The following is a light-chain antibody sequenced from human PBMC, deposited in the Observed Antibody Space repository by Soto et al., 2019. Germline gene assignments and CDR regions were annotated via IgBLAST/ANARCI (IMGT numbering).Light chain of an antibody. J-gene: IGKJ3*01. V-gene: IGKV3-20*01. CDR3: QYYNTSSGFA. Sequence: VLTQSPGTLSLSPGESATLSCRASQTVSSAYLAWYQQKPGQAPRLLIYGASSRVPIVPDRFSGSGSWADFSLAISRLEPEDVALYYCQYYNTSSGFAFGPGTRV. CDR2: GAS. CDR1: QTVSSAY.